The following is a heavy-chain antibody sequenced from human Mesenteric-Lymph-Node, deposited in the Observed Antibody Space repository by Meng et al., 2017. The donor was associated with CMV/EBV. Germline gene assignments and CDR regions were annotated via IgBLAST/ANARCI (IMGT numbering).Heavy chain of an antibody. CDR2: IIPIFGTA. Sequence: SVKVSCKASGGTFSSYAISWVRQAPGQGLEWIGGIIPIFGTANYAQKFQGRVTVTTDTSTTTAYMELRSLRSDDTAVYYCARTWILSYYYYGMDVWGQGTTVTVSS. V-gene: IGHV1-69*05. J-gene: IGHJ6*02. D-gene: IGHD2-2*03. CDR1: GGTFSSYA. CDR3: ARTWILSYYYYGMDV.